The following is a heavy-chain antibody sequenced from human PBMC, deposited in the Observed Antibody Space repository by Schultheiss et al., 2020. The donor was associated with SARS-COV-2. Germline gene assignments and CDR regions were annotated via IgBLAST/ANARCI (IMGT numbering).Heavy chain of an antibody. V-gene: IGHV3-7*01. Sequence: GGSLRLSCAASGFTFSSYGMHWVRQAPGKGLEWVANIKQDGSEKYYVDSVKGRFTISRDNAKNSLYLQMNSLRAEDTAVYYCARDKDWSFDYWGQGTLVTVSS. CDR2: IKQDGSEK. CDR1: GFTFSSYG. CDR3: ARDKDWSFDY. D-gene: IGHD3/OR15-3a*01. J-gene: IGHJ4*02.